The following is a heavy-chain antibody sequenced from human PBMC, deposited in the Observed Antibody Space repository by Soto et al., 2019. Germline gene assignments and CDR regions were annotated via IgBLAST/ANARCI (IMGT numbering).Heavy chain of an antibody. D-gene: IGHD1-26*01. Sequence: QVQLVQSGGEVREPGASVRLSCKASGHTFSSDGVSWVRQAPGQGLEWMGWIGTSRGITNFAPKFRGRVSMTIDTSTTTVYMELMSLRSDDTAVYYCARDRDQWDQRFCDYWGQGALVTVSS. CDR1: GHTFSSDG. CDR3: ARDRDQWDQRFCDY. CDR2: IGTSRGIT. V-gene: IGHV1-18*01. J-gene: IGHJ4*02.